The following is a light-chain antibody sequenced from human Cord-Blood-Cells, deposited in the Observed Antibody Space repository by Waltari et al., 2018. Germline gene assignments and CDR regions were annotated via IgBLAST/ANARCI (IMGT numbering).Light chain of an antibody. Sequence: EIVLTQSPGTLPLSPGERATLSCRASQSVSSSYSAWYQQKPGQAPRLLIYGASSRATGIPDRFSGSGSGTDFTLTISRLEPEDFAVYYCQQYGSSPYTFGQGTKLEIK. CDR3: QQYGSSPYT. V-gene: IGKV3-20*01. J-gene: IGKJ2*01. CDR1: QSVSSSY. CDR2: GAS.